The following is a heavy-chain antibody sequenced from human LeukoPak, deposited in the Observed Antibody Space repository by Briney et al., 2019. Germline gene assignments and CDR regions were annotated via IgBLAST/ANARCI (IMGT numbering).Heavy chain of an antibody. Sequence: SETLSLTCTVSGCPISSYYWSWIRQPPGKGLEWIGYIYYSGSTNYKPSLNSRGTISVDTSKNQFSLKLSSVAAADTAVYYCARLGIVGASNWFDPWGQGTVVSVS. CDR2: IYYSGST. D-gene: IGHD1-26*01. CDR3: ARLGIVGASNWFDP. CDR1: GCPISSYY. J-gene: IGHJ5*02. V-gene: IGHV4-59*08.